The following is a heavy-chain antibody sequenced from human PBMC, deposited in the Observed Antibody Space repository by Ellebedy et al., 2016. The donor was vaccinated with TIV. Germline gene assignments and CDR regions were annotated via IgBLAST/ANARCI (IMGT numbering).Heavy chain of an antibody. D-gene: IGHD4-17*01. CDR3: ARKVPAPTTVPPNWYFDL. J-gene: IGHJ2*01. V-gene: IGHV3-21*01. CDR1: GFTSSSYT. Sequence: GESLKISCAASGFTSSSYTLNWVRQAPGKGLEWVSSISTSSSYIYYADSVKCRFTISRDNAKNSLFLQMTSLRAEDTAVYYCARKVPAPTTVPPNWYFDLWGRGTLVTVSS. CDR2: ISTSSSYI.